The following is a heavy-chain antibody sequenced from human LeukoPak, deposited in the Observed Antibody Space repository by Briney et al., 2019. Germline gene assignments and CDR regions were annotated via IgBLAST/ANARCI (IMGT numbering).Heavy chain of an antibody. CDR3: AKERATIFGVVNGAFDI. Sequence: GGSLRLSCAASGFTFSSYAMSWVRQAPGKGLEWVSAISGSGGSTYYADSVKGRFTISRDNSKNTLYLQMNSLRAEDTAVYYCAKERATIFGVVNGAFDIWGQGTMVTVSS. V-gene: IGHV3-23*01. J-gene: IGHJ3*02. CDR1: GFTFSSYA. D-gene: IGHD3-3*01. CDR2: ISGSGGST.